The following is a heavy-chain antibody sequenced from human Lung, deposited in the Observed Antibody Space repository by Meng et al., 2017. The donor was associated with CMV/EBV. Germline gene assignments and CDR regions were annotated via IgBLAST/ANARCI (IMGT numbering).Heavy chain of an antibody. D-gene: IGHD3-22*01. J-gene: IGHJ5*02. V-gene: IGHV2-5*02. Sequence: QITLKESGPTLVKPTQTLTMPCTFPGFSLSTCGVGVAWIRQPPGKALEWLALIYWDDGKRYSPSLKSRLTITKDTSKNQVVLTMTNMDPVDTATYYCAHNSGTMMVSDNWFDGFDPWGQGTLVTVSS. CDR2: IYWDDGK. CDR3: AHNSGTMMVSDNWFDGFDP. CDR1: GFSLSTCGVG.